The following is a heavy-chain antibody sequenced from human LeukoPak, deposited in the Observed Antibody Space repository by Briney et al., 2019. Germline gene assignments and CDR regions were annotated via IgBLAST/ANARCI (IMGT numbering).Heavy chain of an antibody. V-gene: IGHV1-18*01. CDR3: ARDCSSTSCWASTGY. D-gene: IGHD2-2*01. CDR1: GYTFTSYG. J-gene: IGHJ4*02. Sequence: GASVKVSCKASGYTFTSYGISWVRQAPGQGLEWMGWISAYNGNTNYAQKLQGRVTMTTDTSTSTAYMELRSLRSDDTAVSYCARDCSSTSCWASTGYWGQGTVVTVSS. CDR2: ISAYNGNT.